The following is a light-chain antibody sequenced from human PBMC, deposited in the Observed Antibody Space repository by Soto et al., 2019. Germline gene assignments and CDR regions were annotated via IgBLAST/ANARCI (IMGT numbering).Light chain of an antibody. CDR1: RDIGDR. Sequence: DIQMPQSPSSVSASVGDRVTITCRARRDIGDRLAWFRHKPWKAPQLLIQTASTLVRETPSRFSGSGSGTDFLLTINNLQPEDFATYYCLQASTFPRTFGQGTKVDI. V-gene: IGKV1-12*01. CDR3: LQASTFPRT. J-gene: IGKJ1*01. CDR2: TAS.